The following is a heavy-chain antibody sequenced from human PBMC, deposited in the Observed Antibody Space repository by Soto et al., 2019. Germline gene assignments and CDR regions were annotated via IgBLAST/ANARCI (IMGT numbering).Heavy chain of an antibody. CDR1: GGSISSGGYY. CDR2: IYYSGST. CDR3: ARDVPRLGCVDY. Sequence: QVQLQESGPGLVKPSQTLSLTCTVSGGSISSGGYYWSWIRQHPGKGLEWIGYIYYSGSTYYNPSLNSLVTTSVDTSQNQFSLTLSSVTAADTAVYYCARDVPRLGCVDYWGQGTLVTVSS. J-gene: IGHJ4*02. D-gene: IGHD3-9*01. V-gene: IGHV4-31*01.